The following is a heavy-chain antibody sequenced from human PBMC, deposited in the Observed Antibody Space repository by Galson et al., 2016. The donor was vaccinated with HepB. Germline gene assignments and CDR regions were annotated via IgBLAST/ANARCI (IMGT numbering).Heavy chain of an antibody. J-gene: IGHJ5*02. CDR3: ARDSLDRSRT. Sequence: SLRLSCAASGFTFSSHWMRWVRQAPGEGLEWVGTIKEDEVAKFYVDSVKGRFTISRDNAKDSVYLQMNSLRADDTAVYYCARDSLDRSRTWGQGTLVTVSS. CDR2: IKEDEVAK. CDR1: GFTFSSHW. V-gene: IGHV3-7*01. D-gene: IGHD1-14*01.